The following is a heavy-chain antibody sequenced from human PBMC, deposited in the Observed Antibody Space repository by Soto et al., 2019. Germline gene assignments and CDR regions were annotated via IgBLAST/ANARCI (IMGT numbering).Heavy chain of an antibody. CDR3: AGDSWTVSAYNYYGMDV. V-gene: IGHV4-30-4*01. D-gene: IGHD1-1*01. J-gene: IGHJ6*02. CDR2: IYYTGNT. Sequence: SETLSLTCTVSGDSVSSGNYYWTWIRQPPGKGLEYIGYIYYTGNTHYNPSLKGRAIISADTSKNQFSLKLSSVTAADTAVYYCAGDSWTVSAYNYYGMDVWGQGTTVTVS. CDR1: GDSVSSGNYY.